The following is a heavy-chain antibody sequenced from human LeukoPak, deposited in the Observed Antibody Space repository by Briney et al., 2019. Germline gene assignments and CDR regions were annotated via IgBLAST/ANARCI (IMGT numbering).Heavy chain of an antibody. CDR3: ARELGINACDV. CDR1: GYTLTDNH. V-gene: IGHV1-2*02. CDR2: IDPNSGVT. J-gene: IGHJ3*01. D-gene: IGHD1-26*01. Sequence: ASVKVSCKASGYTLTDNHLYRVRQAPGQGLEWMGWIDPNSGVTNFAQNLQGRLTMTTDTSISTAYMELSRLTSDDTTVYYCARELGINACDVWGQGTLVAVSS.